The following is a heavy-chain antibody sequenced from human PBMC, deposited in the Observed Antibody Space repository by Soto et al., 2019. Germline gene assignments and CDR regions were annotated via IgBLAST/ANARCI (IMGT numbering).Heavy chain of an antibody. V-gene: IGHV3-30*18. CDR2: ISFDGGDQ. CDR3: AKDSSVIAAGSGGWFPP. J-gene: IGHJ5*02. CDR1: GFTFNTYG. Sequence: QAQLVESGGGVVQPGRSLRLSCAASGFTFNTYGLHWVRQAPGKGLEWVAAISFDGGDQHYADSVKGRFTVSRDNSKNTLFLQMDSLRPEDTAVYYCAKDSSVIAAGSGGWFPPWGQGTLVIVSS. D-gene: IGHD6-13*01.